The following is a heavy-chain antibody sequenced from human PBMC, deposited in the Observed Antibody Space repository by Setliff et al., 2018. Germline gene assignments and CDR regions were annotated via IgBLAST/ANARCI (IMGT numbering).Heavy chain of an antibody. CDR3: ARAGPTVTFFRVLVISWWDP. J-gene: IGHJ5*02. CDR1: GASISSGSYY. CDR2: FHTGGST. Sequence: PSETLSLTCSVSGASISSGSYYWTWIRQPAGKGLEWIGHFHTGGSTNYNRSLRSRVSISVDTSKNQFSLKLSSVTAADTATYYCARAGPTVTFFRVLVISWWDPWGQGSLVTVSS. V-gene: IGHV4-61*09. D-gene: IGHD3-3*01.